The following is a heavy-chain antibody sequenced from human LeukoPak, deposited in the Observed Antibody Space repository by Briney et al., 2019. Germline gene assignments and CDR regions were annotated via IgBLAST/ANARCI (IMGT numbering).Heavy chain of an antibody. CDR2: INPNSGGT. CDR3: ARGIHYYDSSSLNY. Sequence: EASVKVSCKASGYTFTGYYMHWVRQAPGQGLEWMVWINPNSGGTNYAQKFQGRVTMTRDTSISTAYMELSRLRSDDTAVYYCARGIHYYDSSSLNYWGQGTLVTVSS. D-gene: IGHD3-22*01. CDR1: GYTFTGYY. V-gene: IGHV1-2*02. J-gene: IGHJ4*02.